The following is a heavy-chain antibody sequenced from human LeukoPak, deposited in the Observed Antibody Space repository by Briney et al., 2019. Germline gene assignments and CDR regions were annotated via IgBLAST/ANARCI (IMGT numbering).Heavy chain of an antibody. Sequence: SETLSLTCAVYGGSFSGYYWSWIRQPPGKGLEWIGEINHSGSTNYNPSLKSRVTISVDTSKNQFSLKLSSVTAADTAVYNCARVVPVDLTYYFYGMDVWDQGTTVTVSS. CDR1: GGSFSGYY. J-gene: IGHJ6*02. D-gene: IGHD2-2*01. V-gene: IGHV4-34*01. CDR3: ARVVPVDLTYYFYGMDV. CDR2: INHSGST.